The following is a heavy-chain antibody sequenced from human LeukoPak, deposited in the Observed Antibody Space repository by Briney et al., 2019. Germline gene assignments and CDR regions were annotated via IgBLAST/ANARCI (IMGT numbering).Heavy chain of an antibody. CDR2: FYYSGST. D-gene: IGHD4-17*01. J-gene: IGHJ5*02. V-gene: IGHV4-39*01. CDR1: GESIIVRSYS. CDR3: ASRDYNGDPVDL. Sequence: SETLSLTCTVFGESIIVRSYSWGWIRQPPGKGLEWIGSFYYSGSTYYNPSLKSRATISVDTSTNQFSLKLTSVTAADTAVYYCASRDYNGDPVDLWGQGTLVTVSS.